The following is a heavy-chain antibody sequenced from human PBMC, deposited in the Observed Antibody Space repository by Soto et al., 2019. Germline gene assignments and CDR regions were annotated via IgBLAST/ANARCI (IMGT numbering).Heavy chain of an antibody. V-gene: IGHV1-46*01. D-gene: IGHD1-7*01. CDR1: GYTFTSYY. J-gene: IGHJ1*01. Sequence: ASVKVSCKASGYTFTSYYMHWVRQAPGQGLEWMGIVNPSGGSTSYAQKFQGRVTMTRDTTTSTAYMELSSLRSEDTAVYYCARAPGYWDYSSWGQGTLVTVSS. CDR3: ARAPGYWDYSS. CDR2: VNPSGGST.